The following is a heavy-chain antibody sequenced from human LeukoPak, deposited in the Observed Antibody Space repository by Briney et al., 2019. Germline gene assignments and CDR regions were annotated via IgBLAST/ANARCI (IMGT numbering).Heavy chain of an antibody. J-gene: IGHJ4*02. V-gene: IGHV3-23*01. CDR3: ARSAAAGRIVATFAY. D-gene: IGHD5-12*01. Sequence: GGSLRLSCAASGFTFSSYGMSWVRQAPGKGVEWVSAITGSGGTTYYADSVKGRFTISRNNSKNTLYLQMNSLRAEDTAVYYCARSAAAGRIVATFAYWGQGTLVIVSS. CDR1: GFTFSSYG. CDR2: ITGSGGTT.